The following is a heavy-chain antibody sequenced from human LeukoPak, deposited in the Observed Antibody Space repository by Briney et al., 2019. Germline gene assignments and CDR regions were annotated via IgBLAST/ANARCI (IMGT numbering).Heavy chain of an antibody. CDR1: GFTFSDHY. Sequence: ASLKVSFKTSGFTFSDHYMHWPRQAPGQGLEWMGWIKPDSVATNYAQKFQGRFTMTRDMSISTVYMELSSLTSDDTAMYWCARDHDYGPDYWGQGTLVTVSA. D-gene: IGHD4/OR15-4a*01. CDR3: ARDHDYGPDY. CDR2: IKPDSVAT. J-gene: IGHJ4*02. V-gene: IGHV1-2*02.